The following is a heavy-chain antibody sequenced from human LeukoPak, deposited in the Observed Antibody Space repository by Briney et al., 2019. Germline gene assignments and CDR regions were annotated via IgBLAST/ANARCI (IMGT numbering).Heavy chain of an antibody. CDR1: GGSFSGYY. CDR2: INHSGST. V-gene: IGHV4-34*01. J-gene: IGHJ5*02. CDR3: ARGVGYCSSTSCYTNWFDP. D-gene: IGHD2-2*02. Sequence: SETLSLTCAVYGGSFSGYYWSWIRQPPGKGLEGIGEINHSGSTNYNPSLKSRVTISVDTSKNQFSLKLSSVTAADTAVYYCARGVGYCSSTSCYTNWFDPWGQGTLVTVSS.